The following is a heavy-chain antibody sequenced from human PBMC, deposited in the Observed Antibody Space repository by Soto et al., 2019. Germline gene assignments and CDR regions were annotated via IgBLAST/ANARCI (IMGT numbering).Heavy chain of an antibody. CDR2: IWYDGSNK. CDR3: GRDPFHEWSLLYSMDV. D-gene: IGHD3-3*01. CDR1: GFTCKSYS. J-gene: IGHJ6*02. Sequence: XGSLILSCSASGFTCKSYSMHWVRQAPGKGLDWVAVIWYDGSNKYYADSVKGRFTISRDNSKNTLYLQMNSLRAEDTAVYYFGRDPFHEWSLLYSMDVWGQGPTVTVSS. V-gene: IGHV3-33*01.